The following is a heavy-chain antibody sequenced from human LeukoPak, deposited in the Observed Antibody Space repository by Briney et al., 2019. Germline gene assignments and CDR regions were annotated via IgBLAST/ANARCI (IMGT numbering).Heavy chain of an antibody. CDR3: ARDMSGTYSFDY. V-gene: IGHV3-64D*06. CDR1: V. D-gene: IGHD1-26*01. J-gene: IGHJ4*02. Sequence: VMHWVRQAXGXAXEYVSFIHHNGDITSYADSVRGRFTVSRDNSKNTLFLELSSLRTDDTAVYYCARDMSGTYSFDYWGQGTLVTVSS. CDR2: IHHNGDIT.